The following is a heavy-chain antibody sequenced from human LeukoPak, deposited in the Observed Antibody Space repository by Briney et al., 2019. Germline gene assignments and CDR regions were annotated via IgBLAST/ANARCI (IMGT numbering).Heavy chain of an antibody. CDR3: ARDRYYDFWSGYYEWNWFDP. V-gene: IGHV4-4*07. CDR1: GGSISSYY. J-gene: IGHJ5*02. CDR2: IYTSGST. D-gene: IGHD3-3*01. Sequence: SETLSLTCTVSGGSISSYYWSWIRQPAGKGLEWIGRIYTSGSTNYNPSLKSRVTMSVDTSKNQFSLKLSSVTAADTAVYYCARDRYYDFWSGYYEWNWFDPWGQGTLVTVSS.